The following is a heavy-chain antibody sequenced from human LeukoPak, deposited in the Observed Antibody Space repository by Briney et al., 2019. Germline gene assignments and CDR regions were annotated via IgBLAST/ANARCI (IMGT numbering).Heavy chain of an antibody. V-gene: IGHV1-69*05. CDR1: GGTFSSYA. CDR2: IIPIFGTA. J-gene: IGHJ4*02. D-gene: IGHD1-26*01. CDR3: ARGEWELLTLDY. Sequence: SVKVSCKASGGTFSSYAISWVRQAPGQGLEWMGGIIPIFGTANYAQKFQGRVTITTDESTSTAYMELSSLRSEDTAVYYCARGEWELLTLDYWGQGTLVTVSS.